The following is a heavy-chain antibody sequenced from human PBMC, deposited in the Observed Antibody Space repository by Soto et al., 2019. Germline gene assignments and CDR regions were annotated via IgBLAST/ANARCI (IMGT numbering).Heavy chain of an antibody. J-gene: IGHJ5*02. CDR3: ARRYYYDGSGYHTWFDP. CDR1: GGSISSGGYS. V-gene: IGHV4-39*01. Sequence: SETLSLTCAVSGGSISSGGYSWSWIRQPPGKGLEWIGSIYYSGSTYYNPSLKSRVTISVDTSKNQFSLKLSSVTAADTAVYYCARRYYYDGSGYHTWFDPWGQGTLVTVSS. D-gene: IGHD3-22*01. CDR2: IYYSGST.